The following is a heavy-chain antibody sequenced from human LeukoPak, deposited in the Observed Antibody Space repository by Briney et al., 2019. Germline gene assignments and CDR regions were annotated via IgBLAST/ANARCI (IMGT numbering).Heavy chain of an antibody. D-gene: IGHD3-10*01. CDR3: AKEIWFGYPPY. J-gene: IGHJ4*02. V-gene: IGHV3-23*01. Sequence: GGSLRLSCAASGFTFRTYAMSWVRQAPGKVLEWVSSITGSGDDTYNADSVKGRFTISRDNSKNTLYLQMNSLRAEDTAVYYCAKEIWFGYPPYWGQGTLVTVSS. CDR1: GFTFRTYA. CDR2: ITGSGDDT.